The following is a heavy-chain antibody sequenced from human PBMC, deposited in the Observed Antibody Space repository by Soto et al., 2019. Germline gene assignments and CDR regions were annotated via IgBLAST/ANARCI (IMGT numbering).Heavy chain of an antibody. J-gene: IGHJ5*02. V-gene: IGHV4-31*03. CDR3: ARDWGGRYYGFWSGYYRGVGWFDP. Sequence: TLSLPCTVSGGSISSGGYYWSWIRQHPGKGLEWIGSIYYSGSTYYNPSLKSRVTISVDTSKDQFSLKLSSVTAADTAVYYWARDWGGRYYGFWSGYYRGVGWFDPWGQGTLVTVS. CDR1: GGSISSGGYY. D-gene: IGHD3-3*01. CDR2: IYYSGST.